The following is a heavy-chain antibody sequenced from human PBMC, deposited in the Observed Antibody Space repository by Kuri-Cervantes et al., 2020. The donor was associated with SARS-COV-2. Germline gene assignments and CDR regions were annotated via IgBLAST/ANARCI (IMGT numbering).Heavy chain of an antibody. CDR1: GFTFSSYA. Sequence: GGSLRLSCAASGFTFSSYAMSWVRQAPGKGLEWVSAISGSGGSTYYADSVKGRFTISRDNSKNTLYLQMNSLKTEDTAVYYCTASRSSSWYGGAFDIWGQGTMVTVSS. CDR3: TASRSSSWYGGAFDI. D-gene: IGHD6-13*01. V-gene: IGHV3-23*01. CDR2: ISGSGGST. J-gene: IGHJ3*02.